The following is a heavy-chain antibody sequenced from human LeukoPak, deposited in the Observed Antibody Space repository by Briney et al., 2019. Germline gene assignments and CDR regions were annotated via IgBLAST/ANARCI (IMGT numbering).Heavy chain of an antibody. CDR1: GYVFTGYY. CDR2: INPNNGDT. D-gene: IGHD1-1*01. Sequence: ASVMVSCEASGYVFTGYYIHWVRQAPGQGLEWMGWINPNNGDTNYAHKFQGRVTMTRDTSIRTAYVELSGLRSDDTAVYYCAIDAELERPSYVDFWGQGTLVTVSS. J-gene: IGHJ4*02. CDR3: AIDAELERPSYVDF. V-gene: IGHV1-2*02.